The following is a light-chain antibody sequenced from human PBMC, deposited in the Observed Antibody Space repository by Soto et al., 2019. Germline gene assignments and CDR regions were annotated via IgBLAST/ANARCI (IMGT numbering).Light chain of an antibody. CDR3: SSHALSNNPLV. CDR2: EVA. J-gene: IGLJ1*01. Sequence: QSVLTQPPPASGSPGQSVTISCTGTVSDVGGYNSVSWYHQHLGIPPNLMIVEVANRPSGVPDCFSGSKSGITSSLPVSGLQSEEESEYYCSSHALSNNPLVFEAGTKVTVL. CDR1: VSDVGGYNS. V-gene: IGLV2-8*01.